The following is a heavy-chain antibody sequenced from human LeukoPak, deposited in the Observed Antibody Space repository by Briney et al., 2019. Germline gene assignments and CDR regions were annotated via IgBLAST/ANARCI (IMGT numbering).Heavy chain of an antibody. CDR3: ASAPWFGPPIGRWFDP. D-gene: IGHD3-10*01. CDR1: VGSISSYY. J-gene: IGHJ5*02. CDR2: IYYSGGT. V-gene: IGHV4-59*01. Sequence: PETLCLTCAVSVGSISSYYWSGIRQPPGKGLGWSGYIYYSGGTNYNTSLKSRVAISVDTSKNEFSLKLSSVTAADTAVYYCASAPWFGPPIGRWFDPWGQATLVTVSS.